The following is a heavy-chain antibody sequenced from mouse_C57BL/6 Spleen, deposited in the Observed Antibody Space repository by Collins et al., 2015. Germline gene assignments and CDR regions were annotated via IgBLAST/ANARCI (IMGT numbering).Heavy chain of an antibody. CDR3: ATYSNFDAMDY. CDR2: IYPGDGNT. J-gene: IGHJ4*01. D-gene: IGHD2-5*01. CDR1: GYAFSSSW. V-gene: IGHV1-82*01. Sequence: XQSGPELVKPGAPVKISCKASGYAFSSSWMNWVKQRPGKDLEWIGRIYPGDGNTKYNGKFKGKATLTADKSSSTAYMQLSSLTSEDSAVYFCATYSNFDAMDYWGQGTSVTVSS.